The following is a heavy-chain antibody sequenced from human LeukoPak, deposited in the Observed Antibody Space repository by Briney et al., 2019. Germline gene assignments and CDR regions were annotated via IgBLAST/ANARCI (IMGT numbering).Heavy chain of an antibody. CDR3: AKRVSGSSWEHQTIDY. V-gene: IGHV3-23*01. Sequence: PGGSLRPSCAASGFTFSSYSMNWVRQAPGKGLEWVSAISNGGATRNYADSVKGRFTISRDNSQNTLYLQMTSLRADDTAVYYCAKRVSGSSWEHQTIDYWGQGTLVTVSS. J-gene: IGHJ4*02. D-gene: IGHD6-13*01. CDR2: ISNGGATR. CDR1: GFTFSSYS.